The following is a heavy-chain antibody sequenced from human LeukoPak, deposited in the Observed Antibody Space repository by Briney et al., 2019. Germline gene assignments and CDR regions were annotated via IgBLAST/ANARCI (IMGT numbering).Heavy chain of an antibody. CDR1: GYTFTSYY. Sequence: ASVKVSCKASGYTFTSYYMHWVRQAPGQGLEWMGIINPSGGSTSYAQKFQGRVTMTRDMSTSTVYMELSGLRSEDTAVYYCAREVQYCSGGSCCCIDYWGQGTLVTVSS. CDR2: INPSGGST. CDR3: AREVQYCSGGSCCCIDY. D-gene: IGHD2-15*01. V-gene: IGHV1-46*01. J-gene: IGHJ4*02.